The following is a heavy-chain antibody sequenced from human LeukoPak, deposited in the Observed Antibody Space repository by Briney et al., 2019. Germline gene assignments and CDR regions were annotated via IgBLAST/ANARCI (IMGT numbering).Heavy chain of an antibody. Sequence: GATVKVSCKASGYTFTGYYMHWVRQAPGQGLEWMGWINPNSGGTNYAQKFQGRVTMTRDTSISTAYMELSRLRSDDTAVYYCARDRGVDYCSGGSCSHYYYNMDVWGKGTTVTISS. CDR1: GYTFTGYY. CDR2: INPNSGGT. J-gene: IGHJ6*03. CDR3: ARDRGVDYCSGGSCSHYYYNMDV. D-gene: IGHD2-15*01. V-gene: IGHV1-2*02.